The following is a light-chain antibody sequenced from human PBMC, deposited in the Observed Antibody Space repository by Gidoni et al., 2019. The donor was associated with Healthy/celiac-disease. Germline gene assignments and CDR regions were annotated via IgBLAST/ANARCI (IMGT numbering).Light chain of an antibody. CDR2: DAS. CDR1: QSVSSY. J-gene: IGKJ2*01. Sequence: EIVLTQSPAPLSLSPGERATLPCRASQSVSSYLAWYHHKPGQAPRLLIYDASTRATGIPARFSVSGSGTDFTLTISSLEPEDFAVYYCQQRSNWPPLYTFGQGTKLEIK. CDR3: QQRSNWPPLYT. V-gene: IGKV3-11*01.